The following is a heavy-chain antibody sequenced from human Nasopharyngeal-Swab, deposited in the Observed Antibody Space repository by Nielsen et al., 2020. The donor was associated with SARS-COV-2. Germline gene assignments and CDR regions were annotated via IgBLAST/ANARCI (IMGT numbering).Heavy chain of an antibody. CDR1: GFPFSNHY. Sequence: GESLKISCAASGFPFSNHYMTWVRQPPGKGLEWVANIKQGGSEQFYVDSVKGQFTISRDDAKNSVYLQMNSLRAEDTAVYYCARESVVTGMDDATDIWGQGTMVTVSS. CDR2: IKQGGSEQ. J-gene: IGHJ3*02. CDR3: ARESVVTGMDDATDI. V-gene: IGHV3-7*04. D-gene: IGHD2-21*02.